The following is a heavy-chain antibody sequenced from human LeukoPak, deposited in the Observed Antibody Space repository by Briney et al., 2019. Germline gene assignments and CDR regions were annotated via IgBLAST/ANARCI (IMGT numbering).Heavy chain of an antibody. V-gene: IGHV4-4*07. Sequence: SETLSLTCTVSGGSISSYYWSWIRQPAGKGLEWIGRIYTSGSTNYNPSLKSRVTMSVDPSKNQFSLKLSSVTAADTAVYYCARARGLTGYRGYYYMDVWGKGTTVTVSS. CDR3: ARARGLTGYRGYYYMDV. CDR1: GGSISSYY. CDR2: IYTSGST. J-gene: IGHJ6*03. D-gene: IGHD3-9*01.